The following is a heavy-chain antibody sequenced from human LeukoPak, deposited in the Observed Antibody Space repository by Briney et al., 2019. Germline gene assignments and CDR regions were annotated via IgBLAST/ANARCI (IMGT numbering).Heavy chain of an antibody. CDR1: GFTVSSNY. CDR3: ARGARRQPARYWYFDL. D-gene: IGHD6-13*01. CDR2: VYSGGST. Sequence: GGSLRLSCAASGFTVSSNYMSWVRQAPGKGLEWVSVVYSGGSTYYADSVKGRFTISRDNSKNTLYLQMNSLRAEDTAVYYCARGARRQPARYWYFDLWGRGTLVTVSS. V-gene: IGHV3-53*01. J-gene: IGHJ2*01.